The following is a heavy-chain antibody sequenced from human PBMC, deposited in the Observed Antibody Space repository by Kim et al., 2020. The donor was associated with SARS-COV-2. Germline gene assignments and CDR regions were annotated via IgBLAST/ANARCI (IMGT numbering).Heavy chain of an antibody. Sequence: ASVKVSCKASGYTFTSYGISWVRQAPGQGLEWMGWISAYNGNTNYAQKLQGRVTMTTDTSTSTAYMELRSLRSDDTAVYYCARDPGYSSSWYYYYYGMDVWGQGTTVTVYS. D-gene: IGHD6-13*01. CDR2: ISAYNGNT. CDR3: ARDPGYSSSWYYYYYGMDV. V-gene: IGHV1-18*04. CDR1: GYTFTSYG. J-gene: IGHJ6*02.